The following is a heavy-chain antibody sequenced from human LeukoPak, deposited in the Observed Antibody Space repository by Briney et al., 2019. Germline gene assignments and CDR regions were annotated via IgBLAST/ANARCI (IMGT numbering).Heavy chain of an antibody. V-gene: IGHV3-48*02. CDR2: ISSSSSTI. CDR3: ARDRSSSWYFALDY. D-gene: IGHD6-13*01. Sequence: GGSLRLSCAASGFTFSIYSMNWVRQAPGKGLEWVSYISSSSSTIYYADSVKGRFTISRDNAKNSLYLQMNSLRDEDTAVYYCARDRSSSWYFALDYWGQGTLVTVSS. CDR1: GFTFSIYS. J-gene: IGHJ4*02.